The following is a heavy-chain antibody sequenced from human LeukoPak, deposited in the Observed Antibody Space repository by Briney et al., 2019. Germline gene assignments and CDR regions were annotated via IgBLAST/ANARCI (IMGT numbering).Heavy chain of an antibody. J-gene: IGHJ3*02. V-gene: IGHV4-34*01. CDR1: GGSFSGYY. Sequence: PSETLSLTCAVYGGSFSGYYWSWIRQPPGKGLEWIGEINHSGSTNYNPSLKSRVTISVDTSKNQFSLKLSSVTAADTAVYYCAREYGAIGAFDIWGQGTMVTVSS. D-gene: IGHD4/OR15-4a*01. CDR2: INHSGST. CDR3: AREYGAIGAFDI.